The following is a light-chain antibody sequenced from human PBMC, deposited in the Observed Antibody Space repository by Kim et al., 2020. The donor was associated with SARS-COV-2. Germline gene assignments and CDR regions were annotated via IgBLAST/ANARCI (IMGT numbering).Light chain of an antibody. CDR2: DAS. Sequence: PGERVLLSCRASQSVSGNLAWYKVKPGQAPRLLIYDASTRATGIPARFSGSGSGTDFTLTISSLQSEDFALYYCQQYDNWPPYTFGQGTKLEI. V-gene: IGKV3-15*01. CDR3: QQYDNWPPYT. CDR1: QSVSGN. J-gene: IGKJ2*01.